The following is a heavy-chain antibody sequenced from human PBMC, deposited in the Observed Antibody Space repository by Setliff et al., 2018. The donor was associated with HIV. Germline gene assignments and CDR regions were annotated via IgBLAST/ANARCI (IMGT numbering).Heavy chain of an antibody. CDR1: GDSITRSDYY. J-gene: IGHJ4*02. V-gene: IGHV4-39*01. CDR3: ARPQLGWGGGSHFGY. D-gene: IGHD1-1*01. CDR2: IHYSGRT. Sequence: SETLSLTCTVAGDSITRSDYYWGWIRQPPGKGLEWIGNIHYSGRTYYNPSLKSRVTISVDTSKNQFSLKLTSVTAADTAVYFCARPQLGWGGGSHFGYWGQGTLVTVSS.